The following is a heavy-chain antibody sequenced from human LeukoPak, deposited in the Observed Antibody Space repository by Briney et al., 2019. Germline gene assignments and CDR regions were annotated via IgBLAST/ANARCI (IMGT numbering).Heavy chain of an antibody. CDR2: ISHIGST. CDR3: ARNSMFDY. V-gene: IGHV4-30-2*01. Sequence: SETLSLTCAVSGGSISSGGYSWDWIRQPPGKGLEWIGYISHIGSTYYNPSLRSRVTISIDRPKNQFSLKPSSVTPEDTAVYYCARNSMFDYWGQGTLVTVSS. J-gene: IGHJ4*02. CDR1: GGSISSGGYS. D-gene: IGHD4-23*01.